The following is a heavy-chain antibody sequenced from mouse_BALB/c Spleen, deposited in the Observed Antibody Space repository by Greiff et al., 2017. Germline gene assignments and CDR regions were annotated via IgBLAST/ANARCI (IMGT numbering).Heavy chain of an antibody. CDR1: GYAFSSYW. D-gene: IGHD2-2*01. Sequence: QVQLKESGAELVRPGSSVKISCKASGYAFSSYWMNWVKQRPGQGLEWIGQIYPGDGDTNYNGKFKGKATLTADKSSSTAYMQLSSLTSEDSAVYFCATYGYPYAMDYWGQGTSVTVSS. J-gene: IGHJ4*01. CDR2: IYPGDGDT. V-gene: IGHV1-80*01. CDR3: ATYGYPYAMDY.